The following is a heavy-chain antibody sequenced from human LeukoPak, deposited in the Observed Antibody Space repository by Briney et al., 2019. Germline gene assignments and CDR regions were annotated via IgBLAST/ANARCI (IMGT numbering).Heavy chain of an antibody. J-gene: IGHJ4*02. D-gene: IGHD6-13*01. CDR1: GFTFSSYD. CDR2: IGAGGGST. V-gene: IGHV3-23*01. CDR3: AKESGSNWYYFDY. Sequence: PGGSLRLSCAASGFTFSSYDMSWVRQAPGKGLEWVSAIGAGGGSTYYADSVKGRFIIPRDNSKSTLYLQLDSLRPEDTAVYYCAKESGSNWYYFDYWGQGSLVTVSS.